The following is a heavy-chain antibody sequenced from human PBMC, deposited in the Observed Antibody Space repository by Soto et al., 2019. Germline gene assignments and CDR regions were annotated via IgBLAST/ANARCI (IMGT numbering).Heavy chain of an antibody. CDR3: ARQRVTMVIFQVPYGMVV. D-gene: IGHD3-10*01. Sequence: SETLSLTCTVSGGSISSSSYYWGWIRQPPGKGLEWIGSIYYSGSTYYNPSLKSRVTISVDTSKNHFSLKLSSVTAADTAVYYFARQRVTMVIFQVPYGMVVWGPGTTVSVS. J-gene: IGHJ6*02. V-gene: IGHV4-39*01. CDR2: IYYSGST. CDR1: GGSISSSSYY.